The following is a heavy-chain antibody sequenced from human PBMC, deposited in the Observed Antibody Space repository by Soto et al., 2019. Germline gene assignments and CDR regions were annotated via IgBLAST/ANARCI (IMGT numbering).Heavy chain of an antibody. CDR2: ISAYNGNT. CDR1: GYTFTNYG. V-gene: IGHV1-18*04. Sequence: ASVKVSCKASGYTFTNYGLSWVRQAPGQGLEWMGWISAYNGNTNYVQSLQDSVSMTRDTSTSTVYMELRSLRSDDTAVYYCAREMEISGGYISFAYWGQGTLVTVSS. D-gene: IGHD6-13*01. CDR3: AREMEISGGYISFAY. J-gene: IGHJ4*02.